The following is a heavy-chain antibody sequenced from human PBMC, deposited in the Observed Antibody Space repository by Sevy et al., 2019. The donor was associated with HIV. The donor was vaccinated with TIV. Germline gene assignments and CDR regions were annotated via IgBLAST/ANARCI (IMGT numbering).Heavy chain of an antibody. D-gene: IGHD3-10*01. CDR1: GFTFRNFW. CDR3: AKSYFGSGTSYGMDL. V-gene: IGHV3-7*01. Sequence: GGSLRLSCAVSGFTFRNFWMSWARQAPGKGMEWVANIRQDGSEKYYVHSVRGRFTISRDNAKNSLFLQLNSLRADDTAIYYCAKSYFGSGTSYGMDLWGRGTTVTVSS. J-gene: IGHJ6*02. CDR2: IRQDGSEK.